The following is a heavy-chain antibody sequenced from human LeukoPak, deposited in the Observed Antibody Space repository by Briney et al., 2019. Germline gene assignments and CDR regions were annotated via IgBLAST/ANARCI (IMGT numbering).Heavy chain of an antibody. CDR3: ARSIGLTGGGVDV. Sequence: KPGGSLRLSCAASGFTFSDYNMNWVRQAPGKGLERVSYITNSGSTIHYADSVKGRFTISRDNAKNSLYLQMNSLRAEDTAVYYCARSIGLTGGGVDVWGQGTTVTVSS. CDR2: ITNSGSTI. V-gene: IGHV3-11*01. D-gene: IGHD3-9*01. CDR1: GFTFSDYN. J-gene: IGHJ6*02.